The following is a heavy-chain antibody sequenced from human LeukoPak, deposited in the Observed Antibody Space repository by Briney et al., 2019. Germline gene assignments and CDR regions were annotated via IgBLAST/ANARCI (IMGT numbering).Heavy chain of an antibody. CDR1: GFTFSSYA. D-gene: IGHD3-22*01. CDR3: AKDLAITMIEVGLFDY. Sequence: PGGSLRLSCAASGFTFSSYAMSWVRQAPGKGLEWVSAISGSGGSTYYADSVKGRFTISRDNSKNTLYLQMNSLRAEDTAVYYCAKDLAITMIEVGLFDYWGQGTLVTVSS. J-gene: IGHJ4*02. V-gene: IGHV3-23*01. CDR2: ISGSGGST.